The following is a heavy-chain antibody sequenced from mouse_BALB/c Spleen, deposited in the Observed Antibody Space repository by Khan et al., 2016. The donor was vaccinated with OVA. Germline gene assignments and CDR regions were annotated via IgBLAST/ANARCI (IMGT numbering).Heavy chain of an antibody. CDR1: GYSFTNYV. CDR3: AREASSWDCSFSY. V-gene: IGHV1S136*01. D-gene: IGHD4-1*01. CDR2: INPYNAGT. Sequence: VQLQQSGPELVEPGASVKMSCKASGYSFTNYVMHWVKQKPGQGLEWLGYINPYNAGTRYNEKFKGKATLTSDISSTTAYIELRSLTSEDSAGYYCAREASSWDCSFSYWGQGTLVTVSA. J-gene: IGHJ3*01.